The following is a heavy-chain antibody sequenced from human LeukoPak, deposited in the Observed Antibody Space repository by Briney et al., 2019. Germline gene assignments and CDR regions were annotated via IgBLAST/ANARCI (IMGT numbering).Heavy chain of an antibody. D-gene: IGHD2-15*01. CDR1: GGSFSGYY. CDR2: INHSGST. CDR3: AKEWCSGGSCYSGAFDI. J-gene: IGHJ3*02. Sequence: PSETLSLTCAVYGGSFSGYYWSWIRQPPGKGLEWIGEINHSGSTNYNPSLKSRVTISVDTSKNQFSLKLSSVTAEDTAVYYCAKEWCSGGSCYSGAFDIWGQGTMVTVSS. V-gene: IGHV4-34*01.